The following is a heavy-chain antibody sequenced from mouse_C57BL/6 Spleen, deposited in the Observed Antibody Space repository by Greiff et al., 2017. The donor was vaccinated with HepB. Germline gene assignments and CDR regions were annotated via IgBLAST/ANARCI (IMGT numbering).Heavy chain of an antibody. V-gene: IGHV1-15*01. Sequence: VQVVESGAELVRPGASVTLSCKASGYTFTDYEMHWVKQTPVHGLEWIGAIDPETGGTAYNQKFKGKAILTADKSSSTAYMELRSLTSEDSAVYYCTTFYDYDEAWFAYWGQGTLVTVSA. CDR1: GYTFTDYE. J-gene: IGHJ3*01. CDR3: TTFYDYDEAWFAY. D-gene: IGHD2-4*01. CDR2: IDPETGGT.